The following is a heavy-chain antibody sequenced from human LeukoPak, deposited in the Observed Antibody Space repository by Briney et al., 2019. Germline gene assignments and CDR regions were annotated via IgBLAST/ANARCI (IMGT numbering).Heavy chain of an antibody. CDR1: GFNFNIYT. CDR2: VGSGGTR. Sequence: SGGSLRLSCAASGFNFNIYTMSWVRQAQGKGLEWISAVGSGGTRYYADSVKGRFTISRDNSANTVSLQMDSLRADDTAMYYRAKMRGMPREAYHFDRWGQGTLVAVSS. J-gene: IGHJ4*02. CDR3: AKMRGMPREAYHFDR. V-gene: IGHV3-23*01. D-gene: IGHD1-26*01.